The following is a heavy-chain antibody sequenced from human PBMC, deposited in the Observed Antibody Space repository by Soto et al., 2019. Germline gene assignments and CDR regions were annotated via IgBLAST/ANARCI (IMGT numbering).Heavy chain of an antibody. CDR2: ISYDGSNK. CDR3: ARDQEVLQYYYYYCGMDV. V-gene: IGHV3-30-3*01. CDR1: GFTFSSYA. J-gene: IGHJ6*02. D-gene: IGHD2-15*01. Sequence: QVQLVESGGGVVQPGRSLRLSCAASGFTFSSYAMHWVRQAPGKGLEWVAVISYDGSNKYYADSVKGRFTISRDNSKNTLYLQLNSLRAEDTAVYYCARDQEVLQYYYYYCGMDVWGQGTTVTVSS.